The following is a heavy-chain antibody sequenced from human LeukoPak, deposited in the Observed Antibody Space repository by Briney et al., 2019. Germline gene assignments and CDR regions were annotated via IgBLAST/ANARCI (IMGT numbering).Heavy chain of an antibody. V-gene: IGHV4-30-4*01. CDR2: IYYSGST. CDR3: ARVVTDWAIHN. J-gene: IGHJ4*02. CDR1: GGSINSGDYY. D-gene: IGHD3-9*01. Sequence: TLSLTCTVSGGSINSGDYYWSWIRQPPGKCLEWIGFIYYSGSTCNNPSLKSRVTISVDTSKNQFSLRLSSVTAADTAMYYCARVVTDWAIHNWGQGTLVTVSS.